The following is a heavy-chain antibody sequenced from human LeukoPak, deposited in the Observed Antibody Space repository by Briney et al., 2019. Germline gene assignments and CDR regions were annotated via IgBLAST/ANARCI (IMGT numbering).Heavy chain of an antibody. D-gene: IGHD3-22*01. J-gene: IGHJ4*02. V-gene: IGHV4-30-2*01. CDR1: GGSISSGGYS. CDR2: IYHSGST. CDR3: ARTRYYYDSSGPNRYYFDY. Sequence: PSETLSLTCAVSGGSISSGGYSWSWIRQPPGKGLEWIGYIYHSGSTYDNPSLKSRVTISVDRSKNQFSLKLSSVTAADTAVYYCARTRYYYDSSGPNRYYFDYWGQGTLVTVSS.